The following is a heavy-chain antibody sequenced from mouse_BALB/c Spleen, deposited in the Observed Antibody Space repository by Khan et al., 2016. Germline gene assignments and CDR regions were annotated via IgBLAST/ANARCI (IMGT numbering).Heavy chain of an antibody. J-gene: IGHJ3*01. Sequence: VQLKESGPGLVKPSQSLSLTCTVTGYSITSDYAWNWIRQFPGNKLEWMGYISYSGSTSYNPSLKSRTSITRDTSKNQAFMQLNSVTTEDTATYYCAINWDEEDYWGQGTLVTVSA. D-gene: IGHD4-1*02. CDR3: AINWDEEDY. CDR2: ISYSGST. V-gene: IGHV3-2*02. CDR1: GYSITSDYA.